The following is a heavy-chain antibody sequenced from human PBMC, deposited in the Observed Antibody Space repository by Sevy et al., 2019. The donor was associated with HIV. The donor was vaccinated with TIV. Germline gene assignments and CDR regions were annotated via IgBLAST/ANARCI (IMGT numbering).Heavy chain of an antibody. CDR3: ARGGGGFVVPSGSRC. CDR1: GFIFSDYW. J-gene: IGHJ4*02. CDR2: RNRYGSGK. Sequence: GGSLRLSCAASGFIFSDYWMTWVRQSPGTGLEWVANRNRYGSGKNYVDSVKGGLSISRENRKKSRYLQMNSLRVEDTAVYYCARGGGGFVVPSGSRCWSQGILVTVSS. D-gene: IGHD3-16*01. V-gene: IGHV3-7*01.